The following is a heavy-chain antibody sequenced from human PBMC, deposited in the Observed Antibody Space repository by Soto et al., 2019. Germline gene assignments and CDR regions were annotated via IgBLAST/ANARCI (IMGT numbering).Heavy chain of an antibody. Sequence: SETLSLTCTVSGGSISSYYWSWIRQPPGKGLEWIGYIYYSGSTNYNPSLKSRVTISVDTSKNQLSLKLSSVTAADTAVYYCARGYGSGPHLRDDYWGQGTLVTVSS. D-gene: IGHD3-10*01. CDR1: GGSISSYY. CDR3: ARGYGSGPHLRDDY. J-gene: IGHJ4*02. V-gene: IGHV4-59*01. CDR2: IYYSGST.